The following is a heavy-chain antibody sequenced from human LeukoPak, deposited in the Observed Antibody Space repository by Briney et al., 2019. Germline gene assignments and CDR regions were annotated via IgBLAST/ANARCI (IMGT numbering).Heavy chain of an antibody. CDR1: GGSISSYY. D-gene: IGHD6-13*01. Sequence: SETLSLTCTVSGGSISSYYWSWIRQPPGKGLEWIGYIYYSGSTNYNPSLKSRVTISVDTSKNQFSLKLSSVTAAVTAVYYCARSRVYSSSWYGSHFDYWGQGTLVTVSS. CDR3: ARSRVYSSSWYGSHFDY. CDR2: IYYSGST. J-gene: IGHJ4*02. V-gene: IGHV4-59*01.